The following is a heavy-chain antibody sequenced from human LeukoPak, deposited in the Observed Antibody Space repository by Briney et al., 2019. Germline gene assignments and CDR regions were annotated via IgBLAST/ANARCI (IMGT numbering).Heavy chain of an antibody. D-gene: IGHD2-2*02. CDR1: GGSISNYH. Sequence: KTSETLSLTCTVSGGSISNYHWSWIRQPAGKGLEWIGRMYTSGSSNYNPSLKSRVTMSVDTSKNQFSLNLSSVTAADTVVYYCARGYCSTTSCYIFDYWGQGTLVTVSS. CDR2: MYTSGSS. CDR3: ARGYCSTTSCYIFDY. J-gene: IGHJ4*02. V-gene: IGHV4-4*07.